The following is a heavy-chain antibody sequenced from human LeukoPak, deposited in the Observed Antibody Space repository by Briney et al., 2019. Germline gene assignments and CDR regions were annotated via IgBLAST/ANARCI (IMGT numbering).Heavy chain of an antibody. CDR3: ARAGGITLVRGVIIGDYYYYMDV. J-gene: IGHJ6*03. D-gene: IGHD3-10*01. CDR2: ISSSGSTI. V-gene: IGHV3-48*03. CDR1: GFTFSSYE. Sequence: SGGSLRPPCAASGFTFSSYEMNWVRQAPGKGLEWVSYISSSGSTIYYADSVKGRFTISRDNAKNSLYLQMNSLRAEDTAVYYCARAGGITLVRGVIIGDYYYYMDVWGKGTTVTVSS.